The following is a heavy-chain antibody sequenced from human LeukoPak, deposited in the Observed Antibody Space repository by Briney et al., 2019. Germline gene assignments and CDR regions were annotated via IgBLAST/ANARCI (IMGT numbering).Heavy chain of an antibody. V-gene: IGHV3-48*03. CDR1: GFTFSSYE. Sequence: PGGSLRLSCVASGFTFSSYEMNWVRQAPGKGLEWVSYISSSGSTIYNADSVKGRFTISRDNAKKSLYLQMNGLRAEDTAVYYCARVFSGFDYWGQGTLVTVSS. J-gene: IGHJ4*02. CDR3: ARVFSGFDY. D-gene: IGHD3-10*02. CDR2: ISSSGSTI.